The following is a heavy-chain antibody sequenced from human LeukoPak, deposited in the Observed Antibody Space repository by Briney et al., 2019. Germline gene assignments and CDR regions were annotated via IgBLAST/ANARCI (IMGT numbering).Heavy chain of an antibody. V-gene: IGHV3-30*04. CDR3: ARSFGGSYPHFDY. CDR1: GFTFATYA. J-gene: IGHJ4*02. CDR2: ISYDGSNQ. Sequence: GGSLRLSCAASGFTFATYAMSWVRQAPGKGLEWVAVISYDGSNQYYTDSVKGRFTISRDNSKNTLYLQMNSLRAEDTAVYYCARSFGGSYPHFDYWGQGALVTVSS. D-gene: IGHD1-26*01.